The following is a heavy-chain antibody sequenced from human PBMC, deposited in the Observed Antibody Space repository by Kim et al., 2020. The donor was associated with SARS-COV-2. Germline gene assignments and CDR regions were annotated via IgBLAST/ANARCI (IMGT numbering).Heavy chain of an antibody. Sequence: HYNPSLQSRVTISVDTSKNQFSLRLSSVTAADTAVYYCASIYSSSWYFDYWGQGTLVTVSS. J-gene: IGHJ4*02. CDR3: ASIYSSSWYFDY. D-gene: IGHD6-13*01. V-gene: IGHV4-39*01.